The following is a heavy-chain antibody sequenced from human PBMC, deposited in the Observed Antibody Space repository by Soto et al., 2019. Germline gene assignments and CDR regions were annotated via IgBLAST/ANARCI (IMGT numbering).Heavy chain of an antibody. Sequence: QVQLVQSGAEVKKPGASVKVSCKASGYTFTSYDINWVRQATGQGLEWMGWMNPNSGNTGYAQKFQGSVTMTRNTSISTAYMELSSLRSEDTAVYYCAGGPFTYSSSSTVSWFDPWGQGTLVTVSS. D-gene: IGHD6-6*01. J-gene: IGHJ5*02. CDR1: GYTFTSYD. CDR2: MNPNSGNT. CDR3: AGGPFTYSSSSTVSWFDP. V-gene: IGHV1-8*01.